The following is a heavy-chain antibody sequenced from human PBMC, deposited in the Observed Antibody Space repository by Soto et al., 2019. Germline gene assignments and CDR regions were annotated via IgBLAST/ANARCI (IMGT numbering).Heavy chain of an antibody. V-gene: IGHV1-2*04. CDR1: GYILSSYN. CDR2: INPNSGGT. Sequence: ASVKVSFKASGYILSSYNIHWVRQAPGQGLEWMGWINPNSGGTHYAQKFQDWVTMSRDTSISTAYMELSSLRSDDTAVYYCARDPAIAAAGSWFDPWGHGTLVTVSS. J-gene: IGHJ5*02. D-gene: IGHD6-13*01. CDR3: ARDPAIAAAGSWFDP.